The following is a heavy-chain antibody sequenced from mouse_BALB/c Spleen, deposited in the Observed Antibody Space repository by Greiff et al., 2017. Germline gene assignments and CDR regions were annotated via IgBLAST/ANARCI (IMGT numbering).Heavy chain of an antibody. CDR1: GFSLTGYG. CDR2: IWGDGST. V-gene: IGHV2-6-7*01. Sequence: QVQLQQSGPGLVAPSQSLSITCTVSGFSLTGYGVNWVRQPPGKGLEWLGMIWGDGSTDYNSAIKSRLSISKDNSKSQVFLKMNSLQTDDTARYYCARDGGLRRFDYWGQGTTLTVSS. CDR3: ARDGGLRRFDY. D-gene: IGHD2-4*01. J-gene: IGHJ2*01.